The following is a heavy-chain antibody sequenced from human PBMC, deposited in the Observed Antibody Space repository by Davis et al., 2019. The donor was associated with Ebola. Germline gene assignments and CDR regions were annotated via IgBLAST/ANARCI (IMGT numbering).Heavy chain of an antibody. V-gene: IGHV3-74*01. CDR2: INSDGSST. J-gene: IGHJ4*02. D-gene: IGHD3-10*01. CDR1: GFTFSSYW. CDR3: ARDGSITMVQGGPFDY. Sequence: GESLKISCAASGFTFSSYWMHWVRQAPGKGLVWVSRINSDGSSTSYADSVKGRFTISRDNAKNTLYLQMNSLRAEDTAVYYCARDGSITMVQGGPFDYWGQGTLVTVSS.